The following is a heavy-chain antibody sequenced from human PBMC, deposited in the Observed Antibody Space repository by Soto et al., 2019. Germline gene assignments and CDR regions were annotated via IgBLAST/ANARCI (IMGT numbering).Heavy chain of an antibody. V-gene: IGHV4-59*01. D-gene: IGHD3-22*01. CDR2: IYYSGST. Sequence: SETLSLTCTVSGGSISSYHWSWIRQPPGKGLEWIGYIYYSGSTKYNPSLKSRVTMSVDKSKNQFSLRLKSVTAADMAVYWCARDYYYDNSGNPGAYYYGMDVWGQGTTVTVSS. CDR1: GGSISSYH. CDR3: ARDYYYDNSGNPGAYYYGMDV. J-gene: IGHJ6*02.